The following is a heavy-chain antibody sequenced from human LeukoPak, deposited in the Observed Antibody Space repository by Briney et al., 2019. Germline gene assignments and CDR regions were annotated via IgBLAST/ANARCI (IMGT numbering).Heavy chain of an antibody. CDR1: GFTFSSYA. CDR3: AKNPFMGYGSDYFDD. V-gene: IGHV3-30*04. J-gene: IGHJ4*02. Sequence: GGSLRLSCAASGFTFSSYAMHWVRQAPGKGLEWVAVITYDGSNKYYADSVKGRFTISRDNSKNTLYLQMNSLRAEDTAVYYCAKNPFMGYGSDYFDDWGQGTLVTVSS. D-gene: IGHD3-10*01. CDR2: ITYDGSNK.